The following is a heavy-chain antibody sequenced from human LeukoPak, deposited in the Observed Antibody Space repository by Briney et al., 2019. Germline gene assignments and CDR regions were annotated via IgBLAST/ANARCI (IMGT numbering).Heavy chain of an antibody. V-gene: IGHV1-18*01. D-gene: IGHD3-22*01. J-gene: IGHJ4*02. CDR1: GYTFTSYG. CDR2: ISAYNGNT. Sequence: AXVKVSCKASGYTFTSYGISWVRQAPGQGLEWMGWISAYNGNTNYAQKLQGRVTMTTDTSTSTAYMELRSLRSDDTAVYYCAREDDSSGYYYVSDYWGQGTLVTVSS. CDR3: AREDDSSGYYYVSDY.